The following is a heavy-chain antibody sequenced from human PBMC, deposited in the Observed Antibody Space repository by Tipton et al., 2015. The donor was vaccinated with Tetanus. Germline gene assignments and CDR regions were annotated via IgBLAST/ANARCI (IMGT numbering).Heavy chain of an antibody. V-gene: IGHV1-18*01. CDR3: ARDRAVPVQAYGTDV. CDR2: ISPFTGDT. Sequence: QSGPEVKKPGSSVRVSCKTSGGTFDSYGISWVRQAPGQGLEWVGWISPFTGDTEYAQNLQDRLILTTDTSTATAYVEVRSLTSDDTAVYYCARDRAVPVQAYGTDVWGQGTSVTVSS. J-gene: IGHJ6*02. D-gene: IGHD6-19*01. CDR1: GGTFDSYG.